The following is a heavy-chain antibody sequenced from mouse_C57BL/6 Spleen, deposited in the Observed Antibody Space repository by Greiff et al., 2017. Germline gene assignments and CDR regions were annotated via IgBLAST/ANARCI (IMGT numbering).Heavy chain of an antibody. V-gene: IGHV5-6*01. CDR1: GFTFSSYG. J-gene: IGHJ2*01. D-gene: IGHD1-1*01. CDR2: ISSGGSYT. Sequence: EVHLVESGGDLVKPGGSLKLSCAASGFTFSSYGMSWVRQTPDKRLEWVATISSGGSYTYYPDSVKGRVTISRDTAKNTLYLQMSSLKSDDTAMYDCARRVGSSPYYFDYWGQGTTLTVSS. CDR3: ARRVGSSPYYFDY.